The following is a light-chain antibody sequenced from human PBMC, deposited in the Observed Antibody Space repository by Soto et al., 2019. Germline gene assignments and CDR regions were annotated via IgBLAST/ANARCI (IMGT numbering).Light chain of an antibody. CDR3: QQYGSYSQWT. Sequence: DIQMTQSPSTLSASVGDRVTITCRASESIGSWLAWYQQKPGKAPKLLIYKASSLESGVPSRFSGSGSGTEFTLTISSLQPDDFESYYCQQYGSYSQWTFGQGTKVEIK. CDR2: KAS. CDR1: ESIGSW. J-gene: IGKJ1*01. V-gene: IGKV1-5*03.